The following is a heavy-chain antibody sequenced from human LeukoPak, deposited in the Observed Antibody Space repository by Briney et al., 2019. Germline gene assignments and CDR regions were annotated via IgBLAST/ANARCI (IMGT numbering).Heavy chain of an antibody. V-gene: IGHV4-4*09. CDR3: ARGRGPLRVEFGD. CDR1: GGSLSSHY. J-gene: IGHJ4*02. Sequence: SETLSLTCNVSGGSLSSHYCSWIRQAPGQGLEWIGFIYSSGSTTYNPSLKSRVSISADTSKNQFSLKMTSLTAADTAVYYCARGRGPLRVEFGDWGQGALVTVSS. D-gene: IGHD3-16*01. CDR2: IYSSGST.